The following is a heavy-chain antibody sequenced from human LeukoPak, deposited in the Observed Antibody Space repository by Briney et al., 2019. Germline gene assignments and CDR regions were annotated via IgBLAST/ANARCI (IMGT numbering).Heavy chain of an antibody. Sequence: ASVKVSCKASGYTFTGYYIHWVRQAPGQGLEWMGWINPDKGDTIYAQKFQDRVTLTRDTSVSTAYMEMSRLTSDDTAVYYCAKDSELYYYGFGTDHWGQGTLVTVSS. D-gene: IGHD3-10*01. CDR3: AKDSELYYYGFGTDH. V-gene: IGHV1-2*02. CDR2: INPDKGDT. J-gene: IGHJ4*02. CDR1: GYTFTGYY.